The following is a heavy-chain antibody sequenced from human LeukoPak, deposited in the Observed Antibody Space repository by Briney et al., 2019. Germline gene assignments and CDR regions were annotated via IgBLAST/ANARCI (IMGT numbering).Heavy chain of an antibody. CDR3: ARDVHGDLLTNHFDY. D-gene: IGHD4-17*01. Sequence: GGSLRLSCAASGFTFSSFGMHWVRQAPGKGLEWVAALLRDGTNQYYTDSVKGRFTISRDNSKNTLYLHMDSLRVEDAALYYRARDVHGDLLTNHFDYWGQGTLVTVSS. J-gene: IGHJ4*02. V-gene: IGHV3-30*12. CDR1: GFTFSSFG. CDR2: LLRDGTNQ.